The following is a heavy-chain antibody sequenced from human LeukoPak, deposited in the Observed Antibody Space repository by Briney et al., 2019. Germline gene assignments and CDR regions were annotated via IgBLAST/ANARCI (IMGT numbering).Heavy chain of an antibody. V-gene: IGHV1-69*13. Sequence: GASVKVSCKASGGTFSSYAISWVRQALGQGLEWMGGIIPIFGTANYAQKFQGRVTITADESTSTAYMELSSLRSEDTAVYYCARGPPKLTMVRGDNWFDPWGQGTLVTVSS. CDR1: GGTFSSYA. CDR3: ARGPPKLTMVRGDNWFDP. CDR2: IIPIFGTA. J-gene: IGHJ5*02. D-gene: IGHD3-10*01.